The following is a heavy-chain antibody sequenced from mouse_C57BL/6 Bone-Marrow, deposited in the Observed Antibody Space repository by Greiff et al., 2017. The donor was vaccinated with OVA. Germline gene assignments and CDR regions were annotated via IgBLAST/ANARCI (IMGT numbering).Heavy chain of an antibody. Sequence: EVKLVESGGGLVQSGRSLRLSCATSGFTFSDFYMEWVRQAPGKGLEWIAASRNKANDYTTEYSASVKGRFIVSRDTSQSILYLQMNALRAEDTAIYYCARDAPPNWDGYAMDYWGQGTSVTVSS. V-gene: IGHV7-1*01. CDR3: ARDAPPNWDGYAMDY. J-gene: IGHJ4*01. CDR2: SRNKANDYTT. CDR1: GFTFSDFY. D-gene: IGHD4-1*01.